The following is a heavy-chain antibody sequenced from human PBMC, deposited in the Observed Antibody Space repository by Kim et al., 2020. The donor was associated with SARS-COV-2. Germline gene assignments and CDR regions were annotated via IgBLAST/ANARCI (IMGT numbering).Heavy chain of an antibody. Sequence: GGSLRLSCAASGFSFSSYGMHWVRQPPDKGLEWVAVISHDGNSDYYGGSVKGRFTISRDNFKDMLYLQMKSVGVEDTAVYYCVGGSYFDHWGQGTLVTVSS. J-gene: IGHJ4*02. CDR1: GFSFSSYG. V-gene: IGHV3-30*03. CDR2: ISHDGNSD. CDR3: VGGSYFDH. D-gene: IGHD3-16*01.